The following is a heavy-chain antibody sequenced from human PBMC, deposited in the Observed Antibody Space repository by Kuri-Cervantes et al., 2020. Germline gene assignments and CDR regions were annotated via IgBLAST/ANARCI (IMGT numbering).Heavy chain of an antibody. CDR1: GFTFGDYG. CDR2: IRSKAYGGTM. J-gene: IGHJ4*02. CDR3: ATDLGFGE. D-gene: IGHD3-10*01. Sequence: GESLKISCTTSGFTFGDYGLTWVRQAPGKGLEWVGFIRSKAYGGTMEYAAPVKGRFSISRDDSKNTLYLQMNSLETEDTAVYYCATDLGFGEWGQGTLVTVSS. V-gene: IGHV3-49*04.